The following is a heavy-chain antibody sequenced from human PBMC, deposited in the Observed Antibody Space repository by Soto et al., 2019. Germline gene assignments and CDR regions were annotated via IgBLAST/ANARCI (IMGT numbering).Heavy chain of an antibody. V-gene: IGHV1-46*01. CDR3: AREGSGSYYSNHY. CDR2: INPSGGST. D-gene: IGHD3-10*01. CDR1: GYTFTSYY. Sequence: QVQLVQSGAEVKKPGASVKVSCKASGYTFTSYYMHWVRQAPGQGLEWMGIINPSGGSTSYAQKFQGRVTMTRDTSTSTVYMERISLSSEDTAVYYCAREGSGSYYSNHYWGQGTLVTVSS. J-gene: IGHJ4*02.